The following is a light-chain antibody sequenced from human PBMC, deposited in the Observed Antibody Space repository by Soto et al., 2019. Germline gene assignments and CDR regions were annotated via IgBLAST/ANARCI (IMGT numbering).Light chain of an antibody. CDR2: DVT. CDR1: SSDVGGYDY. V-gene: IGLV2-11*01. Sequence: QSALTQPRSVSGSPGQSVTISCTGTSSDVGGYDYVSWYQQHPGKAPTLMISDVTKRPSGVPDRFAGSKSGNTASLTISGLQAEDEADYYCCSYAGYYPHYVFGTGTKLTVL. CDR3: CSYAGYYPHYV. J-gene: IGLJ1*01.